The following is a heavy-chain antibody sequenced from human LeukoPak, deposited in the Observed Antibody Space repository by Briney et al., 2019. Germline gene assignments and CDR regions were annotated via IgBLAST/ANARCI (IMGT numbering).Heavy chain of an antibody. CDR3: ARTMVREGAPVETFDY. V-gene: IGHV4-59*08. Sequence: PSETLSLTCTVSGGSISSYYWSWIRQPPGKGLEWTGYIYYSGSTNYNPSLKSRVTISVDTSKNQFSLKLSSVTAADTAVYYCARTMVREGAPVETFDYWGQGTLVTVSS. CDR2: IYYSGST. J-gene: IGHJ4*02. D-gene: IGHD3-10*01. CDR1: GGSISSYY.